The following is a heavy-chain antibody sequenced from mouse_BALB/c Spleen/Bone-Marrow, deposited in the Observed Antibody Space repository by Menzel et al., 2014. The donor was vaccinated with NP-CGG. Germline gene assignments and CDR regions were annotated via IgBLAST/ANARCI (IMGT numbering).Heavy chain of an antibody. CDR1: GFNIKNTY. J-gene: IGHJ3*01. D-gene: IGHD1-1*01. CDR3: ATYYYGSSLFAY. V-gene: IGHV14-3*02. Sequence: EVQLQQSGAELVKPGASVKLSCTASGFNIKNTYIHWVKQRPEQGLEWIGRIDPANVNTKYDPKFQGKATITADTSSNTAYLQLSSLTSEDTAVYYCATYYYGSSLFAYWGQGTQVTVSA. CDR2: IDPANVNT.